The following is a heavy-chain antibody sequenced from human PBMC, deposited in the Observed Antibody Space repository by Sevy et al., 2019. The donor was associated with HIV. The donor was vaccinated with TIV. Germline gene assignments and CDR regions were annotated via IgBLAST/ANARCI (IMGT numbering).Heavy chain of an antibody. Sequence: GGSPRLSCAASGFTFSSYAMSWVRQAPGKGLEWVSAISGSGGSTYYANSVKGRFTISRDNSKNTLYLQMNSLRAEDTAVYYCAKGQITMVRGGYFDYWGQGTLVTVSS. CDR1: GFTFSSYA. J-gene: IGHJ4*02. D-gene: IGHD3-10*01. CDR2: ISGSGGST. CDR3: AKGQITMVRGGYFDY. V-gene: IGHV3-23*01.